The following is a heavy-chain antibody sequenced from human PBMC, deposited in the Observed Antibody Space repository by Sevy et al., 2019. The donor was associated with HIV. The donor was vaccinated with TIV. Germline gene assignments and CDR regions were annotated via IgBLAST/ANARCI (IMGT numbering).Heavy chain of an antibody. V-gene: IGHV3-23*01. CDR3: ARDLSFGAHGV. CDR2: ISYTSVMT. J-gene: IGHJ3*01. Sequence: GGSLRLSCVGSGFRFSNYAMRWVRQAPGKGLEWVSGISYTSVMTDYGDSVKGRFIISRDNSINTLYLHMNDLRPEDTATYFCARDLSFGAHGVWGQGTMVTASS. D-gene: IGHD3-10*01. CDR1: GFRFSNYA.